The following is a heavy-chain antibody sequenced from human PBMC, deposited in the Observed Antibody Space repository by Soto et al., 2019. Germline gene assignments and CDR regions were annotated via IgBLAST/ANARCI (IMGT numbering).Heavy chain of an antibody. D-gene: IGHD3-10*01. CDR1: GGSFSGYY. CDR2: INHSGST. Sequence: PSETLSLTCAVYGGSFSGYYWSWIRQPPGKGLEWIGEINHSGSTNYNPSLKSRVTISVDTSKNQFSLKLSSVTAADTAVYYCARVLLWFGELHWFDPWGQGTLVTVSS. J-gene: IGHJ5*02. CDR3: ARVLLWFGELHWFDP. V-gene: IGHV4-34*01.